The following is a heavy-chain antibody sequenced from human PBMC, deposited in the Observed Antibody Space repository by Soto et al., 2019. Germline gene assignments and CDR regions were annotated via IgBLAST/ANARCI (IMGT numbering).Heavy chain of an antibody. CDR3: ERVQEGVAESFHY. CDR2: FDPEDGET. CDR1: GYTLTELS. V-gene: IGHV1-24*01. Sequence: ASVKVSCKVSGYTLTELSIHWVRQAPGKGLEWMGGFDPEDGETIYAQKFQGRVTMIEDTSTDTAYMELSRLRSDDTAVYYCERVQEGVAESFHYWGQGTLVTVSS. J-gene: IGHJ4*02. D-gene: IGHD3-10*01.